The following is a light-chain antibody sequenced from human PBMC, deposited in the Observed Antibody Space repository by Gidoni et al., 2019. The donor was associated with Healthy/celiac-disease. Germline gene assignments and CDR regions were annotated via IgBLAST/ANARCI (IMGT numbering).Light chain of an antibody. CDR2: AAS. CDR3: QQSYSTPLT. CDR1: QSISSY. Sequence: IQMNQSPSSLSASVGDRVTITCRASQSISSYLNWYQQKPGKAPKLLIYAASSLQSGVPSRFSGSGSGTDFTLTISSLQPEDFATYYCQQSYSTPLTFXGXTKVEIK. V-gene: IGKV1-39*01. J-gene: IGKJ4*01.